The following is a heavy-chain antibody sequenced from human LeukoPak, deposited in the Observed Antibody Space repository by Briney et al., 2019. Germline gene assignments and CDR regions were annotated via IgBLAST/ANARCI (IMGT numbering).Heavy chain of an antibody. CDR3: AAANYDSSGYYPDNWFDP. D-gene: IGHD3-22*01. Sequence: PSQTLSLTCTVSGGSISSGDYYWSWIRQPPGKGLEWIGYIYYSGSTYYNPSLKSRVTISVDTSKNQFSLKLSSVTAADTAVYYCAAANYDSSGYYPDNWFDPWGQGTLVTVSS. CDR2: IYYSGST. CDR1: GGSISSGDYY. V-gene: IGHV4-30-4*01. J-gene: IGHJ5*02.